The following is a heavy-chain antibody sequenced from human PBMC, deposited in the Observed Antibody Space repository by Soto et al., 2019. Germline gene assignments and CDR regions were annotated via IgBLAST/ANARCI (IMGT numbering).Heavy chain of an antibody. CDR1: GFTFSSYA. Sequence: QVQLVESGGGVVQPGRSLRLSCAASGFTFSSYAMHWVRQAPGKGLEWVAVIIYDGSNEYYADSVKGRFTISRDNSKSKLYLQMNSLRAEDTAVYYCAKDRIGAGVRGYFDYWGQGTLVTVSS. V-gene: IGHV3-30*18. CDR3: AKDRIGAGVRGYFDY. J-gene: IGHJ4*02. D-gene: IGHD3-10*01. CDR2: IIYDGSNE.